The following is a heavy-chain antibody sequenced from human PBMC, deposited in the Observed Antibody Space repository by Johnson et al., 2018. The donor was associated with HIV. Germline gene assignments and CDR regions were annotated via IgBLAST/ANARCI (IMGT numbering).Heavy chain of an antibody. CDR2: IYSGGST. Sequence: VQLVESGGGLIQPGGSLRLSCAASGFTFSSYGMHWVRQAPGKGLEWVAVIYSGGSTYYADSVKGRFTISRDNSKNTLYLQMNSLRAEDTAVYYCARESELLSSSDAFDIWGQGTMVTVSS. CDR3: ARESELLSSSDAFDI. CDR1: GFTFSSYG. J-gene: IGHJ3*02. D-gene: IGHD6-6*01. V-gene: IGHV3-53*01.